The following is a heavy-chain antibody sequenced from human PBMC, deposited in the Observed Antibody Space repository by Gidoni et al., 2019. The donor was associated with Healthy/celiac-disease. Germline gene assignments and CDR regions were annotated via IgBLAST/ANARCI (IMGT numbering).Heavy chain of an antibody. CDR2: IYYSGST. CDR3: ARLVQTLFYYYGMDV. D-gene: IGHD3-16*02. CDR1: GGSISSSSYY. J-gene: IGHJ6*02. V-gene: IGHV4-39*01. Sequence: QLQLQESGPGLVKPSETLSLTCTVSGGSISSSSYYWGWIRQPPGKGLEWIGSIYYSGSTYYNPSLKSRVTISVDTSKNQFSLKLSSVTAADTAVYYCARLVQTLFYYYGMDVWGQGTTVTVSS.